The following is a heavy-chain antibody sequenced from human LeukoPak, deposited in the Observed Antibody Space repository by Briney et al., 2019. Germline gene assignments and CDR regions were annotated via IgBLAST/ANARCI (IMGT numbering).Heavy chain of an antibody. D-gene: IGHD6-6*01. V-gene: IGHV1-46*01. Sequence: ASVKVSCTASGYTFPSYFMHWVRQAPGQGLEWMGIINPTGGSTTYAQKFQGRVTITRDTPTSTVYMELSSLRSDDTAVYYCARTAARRFDYWGQGTLVTVSS. CDR3: ARTAARRFDY. CDR2: INPTGGST. J-gene: IGHJ4*02. CDR1: GYTFPSYF.